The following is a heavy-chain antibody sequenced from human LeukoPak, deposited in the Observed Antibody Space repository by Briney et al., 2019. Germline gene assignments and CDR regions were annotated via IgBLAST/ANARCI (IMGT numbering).Heavy chain of an antibody. V-gene: IGHV3-74*01. J-gene: IGHJ4*02. Sequence: PGGSLRLSCAASGFTFSSYWMHWVRQVPGKGLVWVSRTNPGGSSTAYADSVKGRFTISRDNAENTLYLQMDSLRAEDTAVYYCARSNQADDYWGQGTLVTVSS. CDR2: TNPGGSST. CDR3: ARSNQADDY. CDR1: GFTFSSYW. D-gene: IGHD1-14*01.